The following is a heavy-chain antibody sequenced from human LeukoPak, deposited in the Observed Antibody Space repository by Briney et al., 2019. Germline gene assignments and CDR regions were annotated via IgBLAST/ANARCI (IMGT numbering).Heavy chain of an antibody. J-gene: IGHJ4*02. CDR2: IYYSGST. Sequence: SETLSLTCTLSGDSTSSSSYYWGWIRQPPGKGLEWIGSIYYSGSTYYNPSLRSRVTISDDTSKNQFSLKLSSVTAADTAVYDCARIVSATDYFDYWGQGTLVTVSS. D-gene: IGHD1-26*01. V-gene: IGHV4-39*01. CDR1: GDSTSSSSYY. CDR3: ARIVSATDYFDY.